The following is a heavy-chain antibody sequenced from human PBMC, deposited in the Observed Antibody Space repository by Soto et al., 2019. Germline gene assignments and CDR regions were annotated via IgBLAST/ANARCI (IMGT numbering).Heavy chain of an antibody. Sequence: PSETLSLTCTVSGGSISSYYWSWIRQPPGKGLEWIGYIYYSGSTNYNPSLKSRVTISVDTSKNQFSLKLSSVTAADTAVYYCARVPHIAAAGTDRRSPLYFYYGMDVWGQGTTVTVSS. CDR2: IYYSGST. CDR3: ARVPHIAAAGTDRRSPLYFYYGMDV. D-gene: IGHD6-13*01. CDR1: GGSISSYY. V-gene: IGHV4-59*01. J-gene: IGHJ6*02.